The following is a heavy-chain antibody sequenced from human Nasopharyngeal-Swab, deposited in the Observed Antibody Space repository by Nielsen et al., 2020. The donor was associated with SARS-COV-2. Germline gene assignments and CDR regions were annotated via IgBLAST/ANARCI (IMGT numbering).Heavy chain of an antibody. CDR2: INSDGSST. J-gene: IGHJ6*02. Sequence: GESLKISCAASGFTFSSYWMHWVRQAPGKGLVWVSRINSDGSSTSYADSVKGRFTISRDNAKNTLYLQMNSLRAEDTAVYYCARALTLRNYYYGMDVWGQGTTVTVSS. CDR3: ARALTLRNYYYGMDV. V-gene: IGHV3-74*01. CDR1: GFTFSSYW. D-gene: IGHD2/OR15-2a*01.